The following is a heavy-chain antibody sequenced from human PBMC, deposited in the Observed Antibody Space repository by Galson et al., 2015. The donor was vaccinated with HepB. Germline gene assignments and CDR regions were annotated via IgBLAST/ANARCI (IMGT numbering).Heavy chain of an antibody. CDR3: TTDVYFSSYWSWLDP. D-gene: IGHD2-2*01. Sequence: SLRLSCAASGFAFNNAWMNWVRQAPGKGLEWVGRIKSKTDGGTTEYAAPVKGRFIISRDDSRNTLYLQMHSLKTDDTAVYYCTTDVYFSSYWSWLDPWGQGTLVTVSS. CDR2: IKSKTDGGTT. CDR1: GFAFNNAW. V-gene: IGHV3-15*01. J-gene: IGHJ5*02.